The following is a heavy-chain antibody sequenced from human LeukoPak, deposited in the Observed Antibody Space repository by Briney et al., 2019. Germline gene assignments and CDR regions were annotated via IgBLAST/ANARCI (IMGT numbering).Heavy chain of an antibody. CDR2: INPNSGGT. CDR1: GYTFTGYY. Sequence: ASVKVSCKASGYTFTGYYMHWVRRAPGQGLEWMGRINPNSGGTNYAQKFQGRVTMTRDTSISTAYMELSRLRSDDTAVYYCARDRRDRDAFDIWGQGTMVTVSS. CDR3: ARDRRDRDAFDI. V-gene: IGHV1-2*06. D-gene: IGHD1-14*01. J-gene: IGHJ3*02.